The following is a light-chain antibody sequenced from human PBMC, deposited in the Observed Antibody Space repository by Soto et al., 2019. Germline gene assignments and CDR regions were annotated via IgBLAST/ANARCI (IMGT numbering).Light chain of an antibody. J-gene: IGKJ2*01. CDR3: QHYGNSPYT. CDR1: QNLGTLY. V-gene: IGKV3-20*01. CDR2: SAS. Sequence: EIVLTQSPGTLSLSPGERGTLSCRASQNLGTLYLAWFQQKSGQAPRLLIYSASRRATGIPDRFTGSGSGTDFTLTISRLESEDFAVYYCQHYGNSPYTFGQGTKLEI.